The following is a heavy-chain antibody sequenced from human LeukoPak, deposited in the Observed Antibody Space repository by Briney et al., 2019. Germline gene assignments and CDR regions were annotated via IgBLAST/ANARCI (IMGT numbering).Heavy chain of an antibody. J-gene: IGHJ4*02. V-gene: IGHV3-30*02. CDR1: GFTFSSYG. Sequence: GGSLRLSCAASGFTFSSYGMHWVRQAPGKGLEWVAFIRYDGSNKYYADSVKGRFTISRDNSKNTLYLQMNSQRAEDTAVYYCARLSGSGQKNDYWGQGTLVTVSS. CDR2: IRYDGSNK. D-gene: IGHD3-10*01. CDR3: ARLSGSGQKNDY.